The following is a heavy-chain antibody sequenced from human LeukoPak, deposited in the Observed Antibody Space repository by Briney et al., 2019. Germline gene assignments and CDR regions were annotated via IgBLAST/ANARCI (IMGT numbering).Heavy chain of an antibody. CDR2: ISYDGSNK. CDR1: GFTFSDYG. V-gene: IGHV3-30*03. J-gene: IGHJ6*02. Sequence: GRSLRLSCAASGFTFSDYGMHWVRQAPGKGLEWVAVISYDGSNKYSADSVKGRFTISRDNSKNTLYLQMNSLRADDTAVYYCASGRGRRMDVWGQGTTVTVSS. D-gene: IGHD1-1*01. CDR3: ASGRGRRMDV.